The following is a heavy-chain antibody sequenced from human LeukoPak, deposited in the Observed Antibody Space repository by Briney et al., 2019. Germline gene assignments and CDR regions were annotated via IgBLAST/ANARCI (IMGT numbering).Heavy chain of an antibody. CDR3: ARETVIASSYDY. Sequence: SQTLSLTCTVSRGSIRNYYWSWIRQSPGKGLEWVGCIYYSGSTNYNPSLKSRVSISVDTSKNQFSLKLTSVTPADTAVYYCARETVIASSYDYWGQGILVTVSS. J-gene: IGHJ4*02. D-gene: IGHD4-17*01. CDR2: IYYSGST. CDR1: RGSIRNYY. V-gene: IGHV4-59*01.